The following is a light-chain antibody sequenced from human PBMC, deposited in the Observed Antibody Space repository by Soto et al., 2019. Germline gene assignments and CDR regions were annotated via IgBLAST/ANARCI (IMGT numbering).Light chain of an antibody. V-gene: IGKV1-5*01. CDR3: QQMRT. CDR1: QNINNW. Sequence: DIQMTQSPSTLSASIGDRVTITCRASQNINNWIAWYQQKPGKAPKFLIYDASTLESGVPSRFSGSGFGTEFSLTLSSLQPDDVGSYDCQQMRTVGKGTKV. J-gene: IGKJ1*01. CDR2: DAS.